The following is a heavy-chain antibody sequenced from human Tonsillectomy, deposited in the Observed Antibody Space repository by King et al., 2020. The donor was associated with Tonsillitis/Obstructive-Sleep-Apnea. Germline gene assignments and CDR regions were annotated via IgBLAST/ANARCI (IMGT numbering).Heavy chain of an antibody. CDR3: ARGSTWYNYYYYMDV. CDR1: GGSFSGYY. Sequence: VQLQQGGAGLLKPSETLSLTCAVYGGSFSGYYWSWIRQSPGKGLEWIGEINHSGNTNYNPSLKSRVTISVDTSKNQFSLKLSSVTAADTAVYYCARGSTWYNYYYYMDVWGKGTTVTVSS. D-gene: IGHD6-13*01. CDR2: INHSGNT. V-gene: IGHV4-34*01. J-gene: IGHJ6*03.